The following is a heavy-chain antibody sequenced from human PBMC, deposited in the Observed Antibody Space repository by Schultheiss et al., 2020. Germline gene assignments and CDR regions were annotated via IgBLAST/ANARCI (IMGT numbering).Heavy chain of an antibody. V-gene: IGHV3-21*04. CDR1: TFTFNIHS. Sequence: GGSLRLSCAASTFTFNIHSVNWVRQAPGEGLDWVSSISSSGSTIYYADSVKGRFTISRDNAKNSLYLQMNSLRAEDTAVYYCARDPPGGYNAWYFDYWGQGTLVTVSS. J-gene: IGHJ4*02. CDR2: ISSSGSTI. CDR3: ARDPPGGYNAWYFDY. D-gene: IGHD5-24*01.